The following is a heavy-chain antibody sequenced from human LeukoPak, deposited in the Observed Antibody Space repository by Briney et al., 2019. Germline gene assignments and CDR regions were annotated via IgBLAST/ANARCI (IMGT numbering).Heavy chain of an antibody. V-gene: IGHV3-30*18. CDR3: AKKGARGPLASNWFDP. CDR2: ISYDGVGE. J-gene: IGHJ5*02. D-gene: IGHD3-16*01. CDR1: GFTFSGYG. Sequence: GRSLRLSCAASGFTFSGYGMHWVRQAPGKGLEWVAVISYDGVGESYAASVKGRFTISRDNSKNTLYLQMNSLTTDDTAVYYCAKKGARGPLASNWFDPWGQGTLVTVSS.